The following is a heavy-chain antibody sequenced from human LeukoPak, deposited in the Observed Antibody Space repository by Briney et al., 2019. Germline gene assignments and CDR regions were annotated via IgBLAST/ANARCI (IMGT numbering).Heavy chain of an antibody. CDR1: GFTFSSYG. J-gene: IGHJ3*02. V-gene: IGHV3-30*18. CDR2: ISYDGSDK. D-gene: IGHD3-10*01. Sequence: PGRSLRLSCVASGFTFSSYGMHWVRQAPGKGLEWVAVISYDGSDKYYADSVKGRFTISRDNSKNALYLQMNSLRAEDTAVYYCAKDQWVTMVRGVILAFDIWGRGTMVTVSS. CDR3: AKDQWVTMVRGVILAFDI.